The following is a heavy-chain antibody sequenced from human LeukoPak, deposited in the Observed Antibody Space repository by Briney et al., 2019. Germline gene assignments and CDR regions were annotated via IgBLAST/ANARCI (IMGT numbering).Heavy chain of an antibody. J-gene: IGHJ3*02. V-gene: IGHV4-59*01. CDR3: ARDGNAFDI. CDR2: IYYSGST. Sequence: SETLSLTCTVSGGSISSYYWSWIRQPPGKGLEWIGYIYYSGSTNYNPSPKSRVTISVDTSKNQFSLKLSSVTAADTAVYYCARDGNAFDIWGQGTMVTVSS. CDR1: GGSISSYY.